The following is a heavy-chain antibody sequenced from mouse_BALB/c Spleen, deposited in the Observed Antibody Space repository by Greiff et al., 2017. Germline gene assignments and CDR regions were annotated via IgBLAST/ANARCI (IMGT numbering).Heavy chain of an antibody. CDR1: GYAFSSYW. V-gene: IGHV1-80*01. Sequence: QVQLKQSGAELVRPGSSVKISCKASGYAFSSYWMNWVKQRPGQGLEWIGQIYPGDGDTNYNGKFKGKATLTADKSSSTAYMQLSSLTSEDSAVYFCARLNYDHAMDYWGQGTSVTVSS. D-gene: IGHD2-4*01. CDR3: ARLNYDHAMDY. J-gene: IGHJ4*01. CDR2: IYPGDGDT.